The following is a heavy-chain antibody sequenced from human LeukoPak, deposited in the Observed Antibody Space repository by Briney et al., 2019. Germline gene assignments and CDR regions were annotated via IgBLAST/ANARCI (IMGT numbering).Heavy chain of an antibody. D-gene: IGHD1-26*01. J-gene: IGHJ6*02. Sequence: GGSLRLSCAASGFTFSTYSMNWVRQAPGKGLVWVSRINTDGISTTYADSVKGRFTISRDNAKNTLYLQMNSLRAEDTAVYYCARGHSGSYPLGAYGMDVWGQGTTVTVSS. V-gene: IGHV3-74*01. CDR3: ARGHSGSYPLGAYGMDV. CDR1: GFTFSTYS. CDR2: INTDGIST.